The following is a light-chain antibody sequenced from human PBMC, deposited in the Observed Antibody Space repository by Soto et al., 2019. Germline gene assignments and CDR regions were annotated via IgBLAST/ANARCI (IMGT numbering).Light chain of an antibody. J-gene: IGLJ1*01. V-gene: IGLV1-40*01. CDR3: QSYDSSLSASV. CDR1: SSNIGAGYN. Sequence: QSVLTQPPSVSGAPWQRVTISCTGSSSNIGAGYNVHWYQQLPGTAPKLLIYGNDNRPSGVPDRFSGSRSGTSASLAITGLQAEDEADYYCQSYDSSLSASVFGTGTKVTVL. CDR2: GND.